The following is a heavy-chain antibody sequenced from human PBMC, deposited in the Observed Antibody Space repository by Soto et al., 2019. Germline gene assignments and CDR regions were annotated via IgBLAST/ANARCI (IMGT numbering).Heavy chain of an antibody. CDR2: ITPFNGNT. CDR1: GYTFTYRY. D-gene: IGHD1-26*01. J-gene: IGHJ3*02. CDR3: ARSQWELQHDAFDI. V-gene: IGHV1-45*02. Sequence: SVKVSCKASGYTFTYRYLHWVRQAPGQALEWMGWITPFNGNTNYAQKFQDRVTITRDRSMSTAYMELSSLRSEDTAMYYCARSQWELQHDAFDIWGQGTMVTVSS.